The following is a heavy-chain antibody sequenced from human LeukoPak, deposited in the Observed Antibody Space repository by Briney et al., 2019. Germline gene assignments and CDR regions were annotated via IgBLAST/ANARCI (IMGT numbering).Heavy chain of an antibody. CDR1: GGSISSSSYY. Sequence: SETLSLTYTVSGGSISSSSYYWGWIRQPPGKGLEWIGSIYYSGSTYYNPSLKSRVTISVDTSKNQFPLKLSSVTAADTAVYYCARDRIAARPAFDYWGQGTLVTVSS. V-gene: IGHV4-39*02. J-gene: IGHJ4*02. CDR2: IYYSGST. D-gene: IGHD6-6*01. CDR3: ARDRIAARPAFDY.